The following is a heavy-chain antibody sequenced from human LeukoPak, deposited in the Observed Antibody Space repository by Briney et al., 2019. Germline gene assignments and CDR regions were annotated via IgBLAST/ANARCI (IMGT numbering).Heavy chain of an antibody. J-gene: IGHJ3*02. CDR2: IWYDGSNK. CDR3: ASEGIAAAADI. CDR1: GFTFSSYG. D-gene: IGHD6-13*01. V-gene: IGHV3-30*02. Sequence: PGGSLRLSCAASGFTFSSYGMHWVRQAPGKGLEWVAVIWYDGSNKYYADSVKGRFTISRDSSKNTLYLQMNSLRAEDTAVYYCASEGIAAAADIWGQGTMVTVSS.